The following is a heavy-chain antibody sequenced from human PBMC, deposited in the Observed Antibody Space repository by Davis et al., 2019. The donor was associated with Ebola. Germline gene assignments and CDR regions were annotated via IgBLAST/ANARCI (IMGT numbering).Heavy chain of an antibody. CDR2: IYHSGST. CDR1: GGSISSSNW. J-gene: IGHJ4*02. CDR3: AGESGSYFDY. V-gene: IGHV4-4*02. Sequence: PGGSLRLSCAVSGGSISSSNWWSWVRQPPGKGLEWIGEIYHSGSTNYNPSLKSRVTISVDKSKNQFSLKLSSVTAADTAVYYCAGESGSYFDYWGQGTLVTVSS. D-gene: IGHD1-26*01.